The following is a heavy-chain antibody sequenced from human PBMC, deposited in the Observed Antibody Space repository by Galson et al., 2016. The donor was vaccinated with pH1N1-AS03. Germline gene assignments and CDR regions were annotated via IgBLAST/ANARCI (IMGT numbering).Heavy chain of an antibody. CDR2: IYWDDDK. Sequence: PALVKPTQTLTLTCTFSGFSLTSSGVGVGWIRQPPGKAPEWLALIYWDDDKRYSPSLKNRLTITKDSFRNKVVLSMTNMGPVDTAIYYCSHCLSQVEGTVRFDPWGQGNLVTVSS. J-gene: IGHJ5*02. CDR3: SHCLSQVEGTVRFDP. V-gene: IGHV2-5*02. CDR1: GFSLTSSGVG. D-gene: IGHD2-8*02.